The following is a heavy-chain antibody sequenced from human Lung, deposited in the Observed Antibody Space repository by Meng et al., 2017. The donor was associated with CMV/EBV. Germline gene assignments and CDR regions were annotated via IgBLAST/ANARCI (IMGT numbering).Heavy chain of an antibody. CDR1: GWSFSGYD. D-gene: IGHD5-24*01. V-gene: IGHV4-34*01. CDR3: ARGSRDEAFQH. J-gene: IGHJ1*01. Sequence: QAHLQQWSAGLLEPSESLSLSCAVSGWSFSGYDWTSIRQPAGKGREWIGEINHSGSTNFHPSLTSRVTISVDTSKNQFSLKLSSVTAADTAVYYCARGSRDEAFQHWGQGTLVTVSS. CDR2: INHSGST.